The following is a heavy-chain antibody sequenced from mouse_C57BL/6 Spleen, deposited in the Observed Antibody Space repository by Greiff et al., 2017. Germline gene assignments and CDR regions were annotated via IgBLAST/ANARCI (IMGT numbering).Heavy chain of an antibody. Sequence: VHLVESGAELARPGASVKMSCKASGYTFTSYTMHWVKQRPGQGLEWIGYINPSSGYTKYNQKFKDKATLTADKSSSTAYMQLSSLTSEDSAVYYCASALYYYGSRGYFDVWGTGTTVTVSS. CDR2: INPSSGYT. D-gene: IGHD1-1*01. J-gene: IGHJ1*03. V-gene: IGHV1-4*01. CDR3: ASALYYYGSRGYFDV. CDR1: GYTFTSYT.